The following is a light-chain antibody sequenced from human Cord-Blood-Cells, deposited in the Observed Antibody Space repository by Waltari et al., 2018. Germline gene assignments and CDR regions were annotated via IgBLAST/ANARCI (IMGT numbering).Light chain of an antibody. CDR2: KAS. J-gene: IGKJ2*01. Sequence: DIQMSQSLSTLSASVGDRVTITCRASQSISSWLAWYQQKPEKAPKLLIYKASSLESGVPSRFSGSGSGTEFTLTISSLQPDDFATYYCQQYNSYQYTFGQGTKLEIK. CDR3: QQYNSYQYT. CDR1: QSISSW. V-gene: IGKV1-5*03.